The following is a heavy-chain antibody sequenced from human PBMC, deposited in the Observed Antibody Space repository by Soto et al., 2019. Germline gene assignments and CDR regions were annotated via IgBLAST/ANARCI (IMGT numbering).Heavy chain of an antibody. CDR2: INPSGGST. CDR3: AREMNYYGSGSYSAPLRY. D-gene: IGHD3-10*01. CDR1: GYTFTSYY. Sequence: GASVKFSCKASGYTFTSYYMHWVRQAPGQGLEWMGIINPSGGSTSYAQKFQGRVTMTRDTSTSTVYIELSRLRSEDTAVYYCAREMNYYGSGSYSAPLRYWRQGILVTVSS. V-gene: IGHV1-46*01. J-gene: IGHJ4*02.